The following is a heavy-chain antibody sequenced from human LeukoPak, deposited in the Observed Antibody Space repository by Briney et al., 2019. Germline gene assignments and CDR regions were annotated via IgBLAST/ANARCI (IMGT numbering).Heavy chain of an antibody. V-gene: IGHV3-73*01. Sequence: GGSLRLSCAASALTFSGSSVHWVRQASGKGLEWVGRIRSKANSYATAYSASVKGRFIISRDDSKNTAYLQMNSLKTEDTAVYYCTNYGDYGPPFDYWGQGTLVTVSS. CDR3: TNYGDYGPPFDY. D-gene: IGHD4-17*01. J-gene: IGHJ4*02. CDR1: ALTFSGSS. CDR2: IRSKANSYAT.